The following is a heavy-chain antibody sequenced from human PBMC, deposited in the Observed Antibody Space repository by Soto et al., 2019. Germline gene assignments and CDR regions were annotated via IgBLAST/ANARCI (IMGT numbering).Heavy chain of an antibody. V-gene: IGHV3-9*01. CDR1: GFTFDDYA. CDR3: VKDESINWYSGHFRH. CDR2: INWNRGSI. Sequence: PGGFLRPSCAASGFTFDDYAQHWVRQVPGKGLEGVSGINWNRGSIGYADSVKGRFAISRDNAKNSLHLKINSLRAEDTAFYYCVKDESINWYSGHFRHWGQGTLVTVSS. D-gene: IGHD1-26*01. J-gene: IGHJ1*01.